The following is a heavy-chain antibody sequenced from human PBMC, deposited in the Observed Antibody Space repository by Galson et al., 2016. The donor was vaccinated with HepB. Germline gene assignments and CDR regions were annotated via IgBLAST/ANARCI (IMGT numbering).Heavy chain of an antibody. V-gene: IGHV3-9*01. CDR3: AKDKGRWQFLYYFDS. CDR2: ISWNRGIT. Sequence: SLRLSCAASGFPFDDYAMHWVRQVPGKGLEWVSGISWNRGITVYADSVKGRFTISRDNTKNSLYLQMNSLTAEDTAFYYCAKDKGRWQFLYYFDSWGQGTLVTVSS. D-gene: IGHD5-24*01. CDR1: GFPFDDYA. J-gene: IGHJ4*02.